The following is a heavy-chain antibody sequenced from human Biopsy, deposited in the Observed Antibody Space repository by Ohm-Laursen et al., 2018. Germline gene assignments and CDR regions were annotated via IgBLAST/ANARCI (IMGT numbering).Heavy chain of an antibody. D-gene: IGHD3-22*01. Sequence: SLRLSCAASGFRFDNTGMHWVRQGPGKGLEWVAGISWSSDSMTYAKSVTGRFTISRGNGENSLYLQMNSLRPEDTALYYCTKNTQWEGSGYLDAFHIWGHGAMVTVSS. V-gene: IGHV3-9*01. J-gene: IGHJ3*02. CDR1: GFRFDNTG. CDR3: TKNTQWEGSGYLDAFHI. CDR2: ISWSSDSM.